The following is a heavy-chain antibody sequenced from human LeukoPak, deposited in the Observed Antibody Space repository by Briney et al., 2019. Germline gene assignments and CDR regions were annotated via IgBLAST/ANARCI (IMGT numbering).Heavy chain of an antibody. CDR2: IIPILGIA. J-gene: IGHJ4*02. CDR3: ARAGIAADFDY. V-gene: IGHV1-69*04. CDR1: GGTFSSYA. Sequence: ASVKVSCKASGGTFSSYAISWVRQASGQGLEWMGRIIPILGIANYAQKFQGRVTITADKSTSTAYMELSSLRSEDTAVYYCARAGIAADFDYWGQGTLVTVSS. D-gene: IGHD6-13*01.